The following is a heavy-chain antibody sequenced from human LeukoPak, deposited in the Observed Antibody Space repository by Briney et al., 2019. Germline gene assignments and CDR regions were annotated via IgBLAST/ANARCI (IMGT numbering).Heavy chain of an antibody. D-gene: IGHD3-10*01. V-gene: IGHV6-1*01. J-gene: IGHJ3*01. CDR1: GDSVSSNSAA. CDR3: ARDSGLGNDAFDV. CDR2: TYYRSKWFY. Sequence: SQTLSLTCAISGDSVSSNSAAWDWIRQSPSRGLEWLGRTYYRSKWFYDYAVSVKSRITINPDTSKNQFSLLLNSVTPEDTAVYYCARDSGLGNDAFDVWGQGTMVTVSS.